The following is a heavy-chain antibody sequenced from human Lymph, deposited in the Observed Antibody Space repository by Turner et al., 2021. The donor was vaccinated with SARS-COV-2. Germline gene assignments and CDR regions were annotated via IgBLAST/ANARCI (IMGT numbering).Heavy chain of an antibody. CDR2: IIPILGIA. V-gene: IGHV1-69*10. CDR1: GGTFSSYA. D-gene: IGHD6-13*01. J-gene: IGHJ6*02. CDR3: ARIAALGMGGGVFYYYYGMDV. Sequence: QVQLVQSGAEVKKPGSSVKVSCKASGGTFSSYAISWVRQAPGQGLEWMGGIIPILGIANYAQRFQGRVTITADKSTSTAYLGRSSLRSEDTAVYYWARIAALGMGGGVFYYYYGMDVWGQGTTVTVSS.